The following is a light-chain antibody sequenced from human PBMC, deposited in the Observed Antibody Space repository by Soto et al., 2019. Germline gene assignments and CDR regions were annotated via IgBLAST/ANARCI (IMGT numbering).Light chain of an antibody. J-gene: IGKJ3*01. V-gene: IGKV3-11*01. CDR1: QSVSSY. CDR2: DAS. Sequence: EIVLTQSPATLSLSPGERATLSCRASQSVSSYLAWYQQKPGQAPRLLIYDASNRATGIPARFSGSGSGTDFTLTISSLEPEDFAVYYCQQRRNWPNSTFGPGTKVDIK. CDR3: QQRRNWPNST.